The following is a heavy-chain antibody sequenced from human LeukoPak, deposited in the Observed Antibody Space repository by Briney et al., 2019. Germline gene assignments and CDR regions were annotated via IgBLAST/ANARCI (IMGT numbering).Heavy chain of an antibody. V-gene: IGHV3-9*01. Sequence: GGSLRLSCAASGFTFSSYGMHWVRQAPGKGLEWVSGISWNSGSIGYADSVKGRFTISRDNAKNSLYLQMNSLRAEDTALYYCAKGLYYDILTGYPDYWGQGTLVTVSS. D-gene: IGHD3-9*01. CDR2: ISWNSGSI. CDR3: AKGLYYDILTGYPDY. J-gene: IGHJ4*02. CDR1: GFTFSSYG.